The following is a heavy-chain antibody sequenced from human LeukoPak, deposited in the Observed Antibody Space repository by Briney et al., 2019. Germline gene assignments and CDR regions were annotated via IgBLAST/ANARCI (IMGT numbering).Heavy chain of an antibody. CDR3: ARVFYAGI. Sequence: GGSLRLSCAASGFTFSSYGMNWVRQAPGKGLEWVSYISISGSTIYYADSVKGRFTISRDNAKNSLYLQMNSLRAEDTAVYYCARVFYAGIWGQGTMVTVSS. CDR2: ISISGSTI. V-gene: IGHV3-48*03. D-gene: IGHD2/OR15-2a*01. CDR1: GFTFSSYG. J-gene: IGHJ3*02.